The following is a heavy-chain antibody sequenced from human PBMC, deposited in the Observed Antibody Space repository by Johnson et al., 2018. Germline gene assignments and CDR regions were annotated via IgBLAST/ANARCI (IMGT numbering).Heavy chain of an antibody. CDR2: ISSSSSYI. J-gene: IGHJ6*04. CDR1: GFTFSSYS. CDR3: ARGPTQGSYYYYGMDV. V-gene: IGHV3-21*01. Sequence: VQLVQSGGGLVKPGGSLRLSCAASGFTFSSYSMNWVRQAPGKGLEWVSSISSSSSYIYYADSVKGRFTISRDNAKNSLYLQMNSLRAEDTAVYYCARGPTQGSYYYYGMDVWGKGTTVTVSS.